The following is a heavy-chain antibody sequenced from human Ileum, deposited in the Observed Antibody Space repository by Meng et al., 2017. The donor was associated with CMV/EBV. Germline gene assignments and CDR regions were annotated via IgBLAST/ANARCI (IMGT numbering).Heavy chain of an antibody. D-gene: IGHD2-15*01. CDR1: CGTFSSYG. V-gene: IGHV1-69*10. J-gene: IGHJ5*02. CDR3: AKEREDMVVVVDAPGSWFDP. Sequence: SAKVSCKASCGTFSSYGISWVRQAPGQGLEWMGGIIPILGIANYAQKFQGRVKIIADKSTNTAYMELSSLRTEETAEYYCAKEREDMVVVVDAPGSWFDPWGQGTLVTVSS. CDR2: IIPILGIA.